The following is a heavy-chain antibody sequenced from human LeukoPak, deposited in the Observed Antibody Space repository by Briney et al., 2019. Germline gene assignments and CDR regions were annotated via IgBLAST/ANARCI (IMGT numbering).Heavy chain of an antibody. CDR3: ARDSRATTFDY. Sequence: SVKVSCKASGGTFSSYTISWVRQAPGQGLEWMGRIIPILGIANYAQKFQGRVTITADKSTSTAYMELSSLRSEDTAVFYCARDSRATTFDYWGQGTLVTVSS. V-gene: IGHV1-69*04. J-gene: IGHJ4*02. CDR1: GGTFSSYT. D-gene: IGHD1-26*01. CDR2: IIPILGIA.